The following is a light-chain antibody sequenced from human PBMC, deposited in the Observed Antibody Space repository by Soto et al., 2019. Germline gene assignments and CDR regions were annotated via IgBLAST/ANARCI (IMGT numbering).Light chain of an antibody. J-gene: IGKJ4*01. Sequence: EIVLTQSPATLSLSPGERATLSCRASQSVSSYLAWYQQKPGQAPRLLIYDASNRATGIPARFSGSGSGTDFTHTISSLEPEDFAVYYCQQRSNWPPGLTFGGGTKV. V-gene: IGKV3-11*01. CDR3: QQRSNWPPGLT. CDR1: QSVSSY. CDR2: DAS.